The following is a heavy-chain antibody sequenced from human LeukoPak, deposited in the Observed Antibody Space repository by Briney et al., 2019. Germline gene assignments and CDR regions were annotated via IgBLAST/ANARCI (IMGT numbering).Heavy chain of an antibody. CDR2: ISISSTTI. V-gene: IGHV3-11*01. CDR1: GFTFTDYY. Sequence: GGSLRLSCAASGFTFTDYYMSWIRQAPGKGLEWVSYISISSTTIYYADSVKDRFTFSRDNAKNSLYLQMNSLRDEDTAVYYCARVSQLWSRYYFYYYMDVWGKGTTVTVSS. D-gene: IGHD5-18*01. CDR3: ARVSQLWSRYYFYYYMDV. J-gene: IGHJ6*03.